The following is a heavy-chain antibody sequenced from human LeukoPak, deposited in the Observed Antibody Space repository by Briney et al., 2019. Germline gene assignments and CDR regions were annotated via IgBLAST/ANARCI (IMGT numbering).Heavy chain of an antibody. Sequence: ASVKVSCKASGYTFTSYDINWVRQATGQGLEWMGWMKPNSGNTGYAHKFQGRVTITRNTSISTAYMELSSLRSEDTAVYYCARGTYSSSSTFDYWGQGTLVTVSS. D-gene: IGHD6-6*01. J-gene: IGHJ4*02. CDR3: ARGTYSSSSTFDY. CDR2: MKPNSGNT. CDR1: GYTFTSYD. V-gene: IGHV1-8*03.